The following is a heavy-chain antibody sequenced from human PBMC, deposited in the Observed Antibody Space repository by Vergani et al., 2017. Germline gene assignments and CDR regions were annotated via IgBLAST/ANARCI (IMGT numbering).Heavy chain of an antibody. CDR1: GGSFTSYH. CDR3: ARVNTETNGHLYYYYYMDV. V-gene: IGHV4-34*01. Sequence: QVQLQQWGGGLLKPSETLSLTCVVNGGSFTSYHWTWIRQSPGEGLEWVCDIDHTGRPDYNPSLKSRLTMSVGKSRNQFSLTLNSVTATDTAIYFCARVNTETNGHLYYYYYMDVWGQGTAVTVS. J-gene: IGHJ6*03. CDR2: IDHTGRP. D-gene: IGHD4-11*01.